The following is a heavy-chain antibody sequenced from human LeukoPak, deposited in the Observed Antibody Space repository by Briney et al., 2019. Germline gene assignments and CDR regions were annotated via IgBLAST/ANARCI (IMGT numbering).Heavy chain of an antibody. CDR1: GFTFSSYA. D-gene: IGHD2-2*01. V-gene: IGHV3-30-3*01. J-gene: IGHJ1*01. CDR3: ARAGIVVVPAARAEYFQH. CDR2: ISYDGSNK. Sequence: GGSLRLSRAASGFTFSSYAMHWVRQAPGKGLEWVAVISYDGSNKYYADSVKGRFTISRDNSKNTLYLQMNSLRAEDTAVYYCARAGIVVVPAARAEYFQHWGQGTLVTVSS.